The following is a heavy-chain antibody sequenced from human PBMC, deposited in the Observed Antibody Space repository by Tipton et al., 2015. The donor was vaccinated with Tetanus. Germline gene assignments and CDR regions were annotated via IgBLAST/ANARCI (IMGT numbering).Heavy chain of an antibody. D-gene: IGHD1-26*01. CDR1: GGTFSSYA. CDR2: IIPILGIA. CDR3: ARVARSGSYWYYYGMDV. Sequence: QSGAEVKKPGSSVKVSCKASGGTFSSYAISWVRQAPGQGLEWMGRIIPILGIANYAQKFQGRVTITADKSTSTAYMELSSLRSEDTAVYYCARVARSGSYWYYYGMDVWGQGTTVTVSS. J-gene: IGHJ6*02. V-gene: IGHV1-69*04.